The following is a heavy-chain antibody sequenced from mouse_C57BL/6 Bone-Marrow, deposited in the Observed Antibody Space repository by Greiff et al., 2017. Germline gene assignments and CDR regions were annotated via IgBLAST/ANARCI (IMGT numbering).Heavy chain of an antibody. CDR3: ARSYAMDY. J-gene: IGHJ4*01. CDR1: GYTFTDYY. V-gene: IGHV1-26*01. CDR2: INPKNGGT. Sequence: EVKLQQSGPELVKPGASVKISCKASGYTFTDYYMNWVKQSHGKSLEWIGDINPKNGGTSYNQKFKGKATLTVDKSSSTAYMELRSLTSEDSAVYYCARSYAMDYWGQGTSVTGSS.